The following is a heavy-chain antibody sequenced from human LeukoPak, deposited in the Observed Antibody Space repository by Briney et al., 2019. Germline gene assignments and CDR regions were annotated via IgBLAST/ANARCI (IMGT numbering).Heavy chain of an antibody. CDR3: AKDWVTFTSYFDY. CDR2: IRFDGSIR. CDR1: GFTFSSYG. D-gene: IGHD3-16*01. Sequence: GGSLRLSCAASGFTFSSYGMHWVRQAPGKGLEWVAFIRFDGSIRYYADSVRGRLTVSRDNSKNTLYLQMNSLRTEDTAMYYCAKDWVTFTSYFDYWGQGTLVTVSS. J-gene: IGHJ4*02. V-gene: IGHV3-30*02.